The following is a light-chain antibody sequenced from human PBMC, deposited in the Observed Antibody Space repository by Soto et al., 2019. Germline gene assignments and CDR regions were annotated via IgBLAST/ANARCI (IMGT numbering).Light chain of an antibody. Sequence: DIQMTQSPSSLSASVGDRVTITCRASQGVSGYLLWYQQRQGRAPKLLIYAASSLQSGVPSRFSGSGSGTDFTLTISSLQPEDFATYYCQQANSFPLTFGGGTKVDIK. CDR2: AAS. CDR3: QQANSFPLT. J-gene: IGKJ4*01. V-gene: IGKV1-12*01. CDR1: QGVSGY.